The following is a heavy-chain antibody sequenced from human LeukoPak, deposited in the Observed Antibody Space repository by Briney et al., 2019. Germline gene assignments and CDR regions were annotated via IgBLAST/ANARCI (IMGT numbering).Heavy chain of an antibody. CDR3: ARVADTAMVPPADWFDP. CDR1: GGSISSGSYY. Sequence: SETLSLTCTVSGGSISSGSYYWSWTRQPAGKGLEWIGRIYTSGSTNYNPSLKSRVTISVDTSKNQFSLKLSSVTAADTAVYYCARVADTAMVPPADWFDPWGQGTLVTVSS. CDR2: IYTSGST. D-gene: IGHD5-18*01. V-gene: IGHV4-61*02. J-gene: IGHJ5*02.